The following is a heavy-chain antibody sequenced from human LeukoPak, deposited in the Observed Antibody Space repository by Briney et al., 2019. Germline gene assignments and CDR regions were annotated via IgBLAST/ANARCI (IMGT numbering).Heavy chain of an antibody. V-gene: IGHV1-69*01. CDR3: AASKPAGYSSSWYRQEGFDY. J-gene: IGHJ4*02. CDR2: IIPIFGTA. Sequence: GSSVKVSCKASGGTFSSYAISWVRQAPGQGLEWMGGIIPIFGTANYAQKFQGRVTITADESTSTAYMELSSLRSEDTAVYYCAASKPAGYSSSWYRQEGFDYWGQGTLVTVSS. D-gene: IGHD6-13*01. CDR1: GGTFSSYA.